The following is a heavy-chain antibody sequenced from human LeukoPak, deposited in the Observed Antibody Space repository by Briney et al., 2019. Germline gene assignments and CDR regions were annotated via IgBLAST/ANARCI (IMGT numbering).Heavy chain of an antibody. CDR1: GYTFTSYG. D-gene: IGHD2-2*01. CDR2: ISAYNGNT. J-gene: IGHJ4*02. CDR3: ARHPGYCSSTNCYFDY. Sequence: WAAVTVCCTASGYTFTSYGISWVRQAPGQGLEWMGWISAYNGNTNYAQKVQGRVTMTTDTSTSTAYMELRSLTSDDTAVYYCARHPGYCSSTNCYFDYWGQGTLVTVSS. V-gene: IGHV1-18*01.